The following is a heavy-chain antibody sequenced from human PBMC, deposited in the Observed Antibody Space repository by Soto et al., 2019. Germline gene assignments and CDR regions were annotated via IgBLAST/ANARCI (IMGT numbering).Heavy chain of an antibody. V-gene: IGHV4-59*01. J-gene: IGHJ5*02. D-gene: IGHD3-10*01. CDR1: DGSISSYS. CDR3: ARDPNYYGSGRGHWFDP. CDR2: IYYSGST. Sequence: LSLTCTVADGSISSYSWSWIRQSPGKGLEWIGYIYYSGSTNYNPSLKGRVAISADTSKNQFSLNLRSVTAADTAVYFCARDPNYYGSGRGHWFDPWGQGTLVTVSS.